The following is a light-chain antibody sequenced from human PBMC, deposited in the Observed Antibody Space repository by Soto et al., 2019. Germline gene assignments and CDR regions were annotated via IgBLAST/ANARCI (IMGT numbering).Light chain of an antibody. CDR3: QQYGSSPRT. CDR2: GAS. V-gene: IGKV3-20*01. J-gene: IGKJ1*01. Sequence: EVMMTHFPDTVSVTPGETVTLSCRASQSVSSNLAWYQQKPGQAPRLLIYGASSRATGIPDRFSGSGSGTDFTLTISRLEPEDFAVYYCQQYGSSPRTFGQGTKVDNK. CDR1: QSVSSN.